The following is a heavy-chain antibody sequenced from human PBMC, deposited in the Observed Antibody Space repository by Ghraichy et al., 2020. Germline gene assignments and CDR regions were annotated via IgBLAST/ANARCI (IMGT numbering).Heavy chain of an antibody. CDR1: GGSFNNYA. V-gene: IGHV1-69*13. D-gene: IGHD6-19*01. J-gene: IGHJ3*02. CDR3: AREASSGRSVGTDAFDI. Sequence: SVKVSCKTSGGSFNNYAFNWVRQAPGQGLEWLGGIIPALRSANSAQKFQGRVTITADEFTSTIYMELSRLESEDTALYYCAREASSGRSVGTDAFDIWGQGTMLTVSS. CDR2: IIPALRSA.